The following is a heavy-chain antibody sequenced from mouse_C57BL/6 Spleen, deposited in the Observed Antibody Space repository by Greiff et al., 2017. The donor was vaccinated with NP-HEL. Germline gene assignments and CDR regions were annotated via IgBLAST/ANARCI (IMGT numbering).Heavy chain of an antibody. D-gene: IGHD2-4*01. Sequence: HVQLQQSGAELARPGASVKLSCKASGYTFTSYGISWVKQRTGQGLEWIGEIYPRSGNTYYNEKFKGKATLTADKSSSTAYMELRSLTSEESAVYYCARCYYDYESYAMDYWGQGTSVTVSS. V-gene: IGHV1-81*01. CDR3: ARCYYDYESYAMDY. J-gene: IGHJ4*01. CDR1: GYTFTSYG. CDR2: IYPRSGNT.